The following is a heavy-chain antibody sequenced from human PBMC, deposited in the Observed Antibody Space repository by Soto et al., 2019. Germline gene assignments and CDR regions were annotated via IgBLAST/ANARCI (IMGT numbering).Heavy chain of an antibody. D-gene: IGHD6-13*01. V-gene: IGHV4-34*01. Sequence: SETLSLTCAVYGGSFSGYYWSWIRQPPGKGLEWIGEINHSGSTNYNPSLKSRVTISVDTSKNQFSLKLSSVTAADTAVYYCARVWLAAAAPVDYWGQGTLVTVSS. CDR2: INHSGST. CDR3: ARVWLAAAAPVDY. J-gene: IGHJ4*02. CDR1: GGSFSGYY.